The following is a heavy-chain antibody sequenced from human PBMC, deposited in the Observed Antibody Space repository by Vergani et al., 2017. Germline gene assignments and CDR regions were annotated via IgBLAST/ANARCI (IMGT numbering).Heavy chain of an antibody. D-gene: IGHD3-10*01. J-gene: IGHJ5*02. Sequence: QVRLQESGPGLVKPSETLSLTCSVSGFSMSGYYWSWIRQPPGKELEWIGYMYHSGSTNYNPSLETRVTISGDTSKNQFSLKLNSVTAADTAVYYCGRVADLYGLGSRLLDLWGQGILVTVSS. CDR3: GRVADLYGLGSRLLDL. V-gene: IGHV4-59*01. CDR1: GFSMSGYY. CDR2: MYHSGST.